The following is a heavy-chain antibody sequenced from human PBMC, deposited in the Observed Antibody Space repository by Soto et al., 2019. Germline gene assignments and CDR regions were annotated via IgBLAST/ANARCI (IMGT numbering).Heavy chain of an antibody. V-gene: IGHV1-18*04. CDR1: GYTFTTYG. Sequence: ASLKGSCKASGYTFTTYGINWVRQAPGQGLEWMGWVSPYNGDTTYAQKVQGRVTMTTDTSTRTAHLELRSLRSDDTAVYYCAREVGHMDVWGQGTTVTVSS. J-gene: IGHJ6*02. D-gene: IGHD2-2*01. CDR2: VSPYNGDT. CDR3: AREVGHMDV.